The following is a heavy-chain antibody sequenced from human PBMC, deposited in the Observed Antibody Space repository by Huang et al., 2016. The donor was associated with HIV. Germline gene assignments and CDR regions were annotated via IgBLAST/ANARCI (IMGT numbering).Heavy chain of an antibody. CDR1: GFTFSSFG. CDR2: ISYDGTNK. J-gene: IGHJ4*02. Sequence: QVQLVESGGGVVQPGRSLRLSCVASGFTFSSFGMNWVRQAPGKGLEWVAFISYDGTNKYYAGSGKGRFTISRDNSKNTLYLQMNSLKPEDTAVYYCAKEFDILTGYYYSGSDYWGQGTLATVSS. V-gene: IGHV3-30*18. CDR3: AKEFDILTGYYYSGSDY. D-gene: IGHD3-9*01.